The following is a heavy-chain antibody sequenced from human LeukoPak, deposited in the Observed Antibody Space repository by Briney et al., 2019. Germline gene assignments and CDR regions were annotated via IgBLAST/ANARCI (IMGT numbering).Heavy chain of an antibody. CDR1: GGSISSYY. V-gene: IGHV4-59*01. CDR2: IYYSGST. Sequence: SETLSLTCTVSGGSISSYYWSWIRQPPGKGLEWIGYIYYSGSTNYNPSLKSRVTISVDTSKNQFSLKLSSVTAADTAVYYCARVLLDTAMVTDYYFDYWGQGTLVTVSS. D-gene: IGHD5-18*01. CDR3: ARVLLDTAMVTDYYFDY. J-gene: IGHJ4*02.